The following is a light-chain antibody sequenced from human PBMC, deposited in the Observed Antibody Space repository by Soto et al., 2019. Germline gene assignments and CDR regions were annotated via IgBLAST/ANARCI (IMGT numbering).Light chain of an antibody. CDR1: EDISSY. CDR2: AAS. J-gene: IGKJ5*01. Sequence: IQFTQSPSSLSASVGDRVTFTCRASEDISSYLVWYQQKPGAAPKLLIYAASALHSGVPSRFSGSGSGTDFTLTISSLHPEDFAVYFCQQFKNYPITFGQGTRLEI. CDR3: QQFKNYPIT. V-gene: IGKV1-9*01.